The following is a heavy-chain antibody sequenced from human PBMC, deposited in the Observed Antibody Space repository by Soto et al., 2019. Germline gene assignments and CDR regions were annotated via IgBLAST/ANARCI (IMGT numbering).Heavy chain of an antibody. Sequence: SETLSLTCTVSGGSISSNYWTWIRQPQGKGLEWIGYVYNSWSTNYNPSLKSRVTISEDTSKSQFSLKVNSMTAADTAVYDCAGHRRDAVAGYTLDNWGQGILVTVSS. CDR2: VYNSWST. CDR1: GGSISSNY. D-gene: IGHD6-13*01. CDR3: AGHRRDAVAGYTLDN. J-gene: IGHJ4*02. V-gene: IGHV4-59*01.